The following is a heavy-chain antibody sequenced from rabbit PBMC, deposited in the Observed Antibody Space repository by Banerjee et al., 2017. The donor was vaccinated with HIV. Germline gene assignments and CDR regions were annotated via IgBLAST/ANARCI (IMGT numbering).Heavy chain of an antibody. CDR1: GIDFSRSFW. CDR2: IYPTYGAT. Sequence: HLVESGGGLVTLGGSLKLTCKASGIDFSRSFWISWVRQTPGKGLEWIGCIYPTYGATDYANWVNGRFTISLDNAQNTVYLQLNSLTAADTATYFCVRETETYAGGAGYGYYFDLWGPGTLVTVS. CDR3: VRETETYAGGAGYGYYFDL. D-gene: IGHD6-1*01. V-gene: IGHV1S7*01. J-gene: IGHJ4*01.